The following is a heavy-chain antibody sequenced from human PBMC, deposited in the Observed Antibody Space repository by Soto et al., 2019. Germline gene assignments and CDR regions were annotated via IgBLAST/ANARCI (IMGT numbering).Heavy chain of an antibody. J-gene: IGHJ3*02. D-gene: IGHD6-19*01. CDR1: GGSFSGYY. CDR2: INHSGST. CDR3: ARKVRIAVAGTIRRAFDI. V-gene: IGHV4-34*01. Sequence: SETLSLTCAVYGGSFSGYYWSWIRQPPGKGLEWIGEINHSGSTNYNPSLKSRVTISVDTSKNQFSLKLSSVTAADTAVYYCARKVRIAVAGTIRRAFDIWGQGTMVTVSS.